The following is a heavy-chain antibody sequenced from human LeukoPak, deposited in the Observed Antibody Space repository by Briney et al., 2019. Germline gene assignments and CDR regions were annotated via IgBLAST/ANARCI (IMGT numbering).Heavy chain of an antibody. CDR1: GFTFSSYW. CDR3: ARVGQLGYCSGTSCYSFDY. Sequence: QSGGSLRLSCAASGFTFSSYWMSWVRQAPGKGLEWVANIKQDGSEKYYVDSVKGRFTISRDNAKNSLYLQMNSLRAEDTAVYYCARVGQLGYCSGTSCYSFDYWGQGTLVTVSS. CDR2: IKQDGSEK. J-gene: IGHJ4*02. D-gene: IGHD2-2*01. V-gene: IGHV3-7*01.